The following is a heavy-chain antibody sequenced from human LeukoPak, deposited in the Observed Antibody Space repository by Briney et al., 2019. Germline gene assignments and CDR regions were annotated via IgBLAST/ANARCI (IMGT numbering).Heavy chain of an antibody. CDR2: VNPGGNT. CDR1: NGSFSGYY. J-gene: IGHJ5*02. CDR3: ARAAWDGGGGFDP. Sequence: PSETLSLTCAVYNGSFSGYYWSWIRQSPGNGLEWIGEVNPGGNTNYNPSLRSRVTLSLDTSKNHFSLKLRSVTAADTAVYNCARAAWDGGGGFDPWGQGALVTVSS. V-gene: IGHV4-34*01. D-gene: IGHD2-15*01.